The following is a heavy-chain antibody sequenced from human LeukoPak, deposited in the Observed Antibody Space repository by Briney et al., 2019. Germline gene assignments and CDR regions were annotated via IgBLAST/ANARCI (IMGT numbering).Heavy chain of an antibody. J-gene: IGHJ4*02. CDR1: GYTFNSYG. CDR3: ATQLYSSSWYYFHY. Sequence: GASVKVSCKASGYTFNSYGISWVRQAPGQGLEWMGGISANNGNTNYAQKLQGRVTMTTDTSTSTAYMELRSLRSDDTAMYYCATQLYSSSWYYFHYWGQGTLIIVSS. CDR2: ISANNGNT. D-gene: IGHD6-13*01. V-gene: IGHV1-18*01.